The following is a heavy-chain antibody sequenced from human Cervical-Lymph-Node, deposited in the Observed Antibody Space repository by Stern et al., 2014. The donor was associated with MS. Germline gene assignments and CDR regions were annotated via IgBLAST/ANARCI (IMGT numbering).Heavy chain of an antibody. CDR1: GYSFSDFN. D-gene: IGHD2-2*01. J-gene: IGHJ6*02. V-gene: IGHV1-2*06. CDR3: ATDGGTSFQMDV. CDR2: ISPPTGGA. Sequence: VQLVQSGAQVKEPGASVKVSCKASGYSFSDFNTHWVRQAPGQGLEWMGRISPPTGGAKYAQKFQGRVTMTRDTSIITAYMELDRLTTDDTAVYYCATDGGTSFQMDVWGQGTTVTVSS.